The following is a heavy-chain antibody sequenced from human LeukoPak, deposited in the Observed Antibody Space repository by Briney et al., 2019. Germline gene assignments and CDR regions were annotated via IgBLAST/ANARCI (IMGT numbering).Heavy chain of an antibody. V-gene: IGHV3-30*18. CDR3: AKLLVVVVAATPSAFDI. CDR2: ISYDGSNK. Sequence: PGGSLRLSCAASGFTFSSYGMHWVRQAPGKGLEWVAVISYDGSNKYYADSVKGRFTISRDNSKNTLYLQMNSLRAEDTAVYYCAKLLVVVVAATPSAFDIWGQGTMVTVSS. J-gene: IGHJ3*02. CDR1: GFTFSSYG. D-gene: IGHD2-15*01.